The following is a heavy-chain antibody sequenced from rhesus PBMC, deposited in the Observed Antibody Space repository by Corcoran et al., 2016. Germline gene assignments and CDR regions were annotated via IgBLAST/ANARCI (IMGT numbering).Heavy chain of an antibody. V-gene: IGHV4-127*01. CDR2: IGGSSGST. CDR1: GYSLSSGYG. CDR3: ARLPSYSWNNVGAFDY. J-gene: IGHJ4*01. Sequence: QVQLQESGPGLVKPSETLSLTCAVSGYSLSSGYGWSWLRLPPGQGPGWMGYIGGSSGSTNYNPSLKSRVTISKDTSKNQFSLKLSSVTAADTAVYYCARLPSYSWNNVGAFDYWGQGVLVTVSS. D-gene: IGHD1-20*01.